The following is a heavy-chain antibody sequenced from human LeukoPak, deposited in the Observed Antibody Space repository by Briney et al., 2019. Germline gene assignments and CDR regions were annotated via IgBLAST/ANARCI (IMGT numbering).Heavy chain of an antibody. V-gene: IGHV4-34*01. Sequence: PSETLSLTCAVYGGTLSGYFWSWIRQPPGKGLEWIGEINHSGYTNYNPSLKSRVTISVDTSNNQFSLRLSSVTAADTAVYYCAREGRMSVAIGYWGQGTLVTVSS. J-gene: IGHJ4*02. CDR1: GGTLSGYF. D-gene: IGHD2-21*01. CDR2: INHSGYT. CDR3: AREGRMSVAIGY.